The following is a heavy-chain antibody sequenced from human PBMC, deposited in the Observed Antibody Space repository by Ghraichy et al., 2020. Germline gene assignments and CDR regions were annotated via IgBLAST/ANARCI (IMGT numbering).Heavy chain of an antibody. CDR1: GFIFSSYA. CDR3: VKVDKQLVRGYYGLDV. CDR2: ISNNGGNT. V-gene: IGHV3-64D*06. D-gene: IGHD6-6*01. J-gene: IGHJ6*02. Sequence: GGSLRLSCSASGFIFSSYAMHWVRQAPGKGLEYVSAISNNGGNTYYADSVKGRFTISRDNSKSTLYLQMNSLRAEDTAVYYCVKVDKQLVRGYYGLDVWGQGPTVTVSS.